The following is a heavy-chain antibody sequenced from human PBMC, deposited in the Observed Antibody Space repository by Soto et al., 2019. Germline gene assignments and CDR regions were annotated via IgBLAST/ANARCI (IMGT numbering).Heavy chain of an antibody. D-gene: IGHD2-2*01. J-gene: IGHJ4*02. CDR2: INHSGST. V-gene: IGHV4-34*01. CDR3: ARGGVVVPAARNFDY. CDR1: GGSFSGYY. Sequence: SETLSLTCAVYGGSFSGYYWSWIRQPPGKGLEWIGEINHSGSTNYNPSLKSRVTISVDTSKNQFSLKLSSVTAADTAVYYCARGGVVVPAARNFDYWGQGTLVTVSS.